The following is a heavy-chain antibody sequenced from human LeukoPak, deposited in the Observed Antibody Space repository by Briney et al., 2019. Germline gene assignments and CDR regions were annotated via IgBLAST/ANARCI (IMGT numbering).Heavy chain of an antibody. Sequence: GGSLRLSCTASGFTFSSYWMNWVRQAPGKGLEWVANIKQDGSEKYYVDSVKGRFTISRDNAKNSLYLQMNSLRVEDTAVYYCARDTAMTTYYFDYWGQGTLVTVSS. CDR2: IKQDGSEK. V-gene: IGHV3-7*01. J-gene: IGHJ4*02. D-gene: IGHD5-18*01. CDR1: GFTFSSYW. CDR3: ARDTAMTTYYFDY.